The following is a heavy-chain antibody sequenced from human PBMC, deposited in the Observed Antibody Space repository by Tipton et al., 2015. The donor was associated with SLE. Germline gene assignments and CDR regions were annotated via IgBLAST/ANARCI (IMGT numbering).Heavy chain of an antibody. J-gene: IGHJ5*02. Sequence: QLVQSGAEVKKPGSSVKVSCKASGYKFTSYGISWVRQAPGQGLEWMGWISAYNGNTHYAQKLQGRVTMTTDTSTSTVYMELRSLRFEDTAVYYCATSSGSGSDHWGQGTLVTVSS. D-gene: IGHD3-22*01. CDR1: GYKFTSYG. CDR2: ISAYNGNT. V-gene: IGHV1-18*01. CDR3: ATSSGSGSDH.